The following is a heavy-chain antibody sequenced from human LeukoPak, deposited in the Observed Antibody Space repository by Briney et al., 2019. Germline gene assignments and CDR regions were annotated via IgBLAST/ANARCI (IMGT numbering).Heavy chain of an antibody. Sequence: PGGSLRLSCAASGFTFNIYWMTWVRQAPGKGLEWVANIKQEGSERYYVDSVKGRFTISRDNAKNSLCLQMNSLRAEDTAVYYCARGLRPYYYYYMDVWGKGTTVTVSS. J-gene: IGHJ6*03. D-gene: IGHD3-16*01. CDR1: GFTFNIYW. CDR2: IKQEGSER. CDR3: ARGLRPYYYYYMDV. V-gene: IGHV3-7*01.